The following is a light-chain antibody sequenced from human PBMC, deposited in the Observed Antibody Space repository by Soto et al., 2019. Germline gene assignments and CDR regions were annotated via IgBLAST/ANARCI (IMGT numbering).Light chain of an antibody. J-gene: IGLJ2*01. Sequence: QSALTQPASVSGSPGQSITISCTGTSSDVGGYDFVSWYQQHPGKAPKLMIYDVSNRPSGVSNRFSASKSGNTASLTISGLQAEDEADYYCSSYSNKRIPVVFGGGTKVTVL. CDR2: DVS. V-gene: IGLV2-14*01. CDR1: SSDVGGYDF. CDR3: SSYSNKRIPVV.